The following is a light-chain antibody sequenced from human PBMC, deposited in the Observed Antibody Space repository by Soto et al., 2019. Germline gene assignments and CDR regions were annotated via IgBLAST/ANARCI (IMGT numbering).Light chain of an antibody. J-gene: IGLJ2*01. CDR1: SSNIGNNY. CDR3: GTWDSSLSAGV. V-gene: IGLV1-51*01. CDR2: DNN. Sequence: QSVLTQPPSVSAAPGRKVTIFCYGTSSNIGNNYVSWYQQLPGTAPKLLIYDNNKRPSGIPDRFSGSKSGTSATLGIAGLQTGDEADYYCGTWDSSLSAGVFGGGTKLTVL.